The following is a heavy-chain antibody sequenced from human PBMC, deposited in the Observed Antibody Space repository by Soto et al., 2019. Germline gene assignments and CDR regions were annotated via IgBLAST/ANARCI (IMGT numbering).Heavy chain of an antibody. CDR3: AKDRKQLAPPGNTFDY. Sequence: GGSLRLSCAASGFTFSSYAMSWVRQAPGKGLEWVSAISGSGGSTYYADSVKGRFTISRDNSKNTLYLQMNSLRAEDTAVYYCAKDRKQLAPPGNTFDYWGQGTLVTVSS. V-gene: IGHV3-23*01. CDR2: ISGSGGST. CDR1: GFTFSSYA. J-gene: IGHJ4*02. D-gene: IGHD6-13*01.